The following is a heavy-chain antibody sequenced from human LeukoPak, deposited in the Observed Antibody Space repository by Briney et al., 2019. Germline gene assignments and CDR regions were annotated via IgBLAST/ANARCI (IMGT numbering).Heavy chain of an antibody. CDR2: IGTAGDT. V-gene: IGHV3-13*01. D-gene: IGHD3-3*01. CDR3: ARGNFWSGYRSKAFDY. CDR1: GFTFSSYD. J-gene: IGHJ4*02. Sequence: GGSLRLSCAASGFTFSSYDMHWVRQAAGKGLEWVSAIGTAGDTYYPGSVKGRFTISRENAKNSLYLQMNSLRAGDTAVYYCARGNFWSGYRSKAFDYWGQGTLVTVSS.